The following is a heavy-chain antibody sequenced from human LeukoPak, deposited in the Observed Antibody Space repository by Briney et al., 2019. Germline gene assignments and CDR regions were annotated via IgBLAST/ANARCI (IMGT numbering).Heavy chain of an antibody. CDR2: ISSSDSTI. V-gene: IGHV3-48*04. Sequence: PGGSLRLSCAASGFTFSSYSMNWVRQAPGKGLEWVSYISSSDSTIYYADSVKGRFTISRDNAKNSLYLQMNSLRAEDTAVYYCARGGRDGYDFDYWGQGTLVTVSS. CDR3: ARGGRDGYDFDY. J-gene: IGHJ4*02. D-gene: IGHD5-12*01. CDR1: GFTFSSYS.